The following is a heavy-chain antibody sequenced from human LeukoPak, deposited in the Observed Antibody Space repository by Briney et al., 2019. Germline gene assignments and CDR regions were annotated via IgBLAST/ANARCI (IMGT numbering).Heavy chain of an antibody. CDR3: ARTLTLGVPAALYWFDP. D-gene: IGHD2-2*01. J-gene: IGHJ5*02. V-gene: IGHV1-69*13. Sequence: GASVKVSCKASGYTFTRYYMHWVRQAPGQGLEWMGGIIPIFGTANYAQKFQGRVTITADESTSTAYMELSSLRSEDTAVYYCARTLTLGVPAALYWFDPWGQGTLVTVSS. CDR1: GYTFTRYY. CDR2: IIPIFGTA.